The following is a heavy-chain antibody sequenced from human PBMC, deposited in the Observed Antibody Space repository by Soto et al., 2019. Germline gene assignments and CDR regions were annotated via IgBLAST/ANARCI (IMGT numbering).Heavy chain of an antibody. CDR2: IIPILGIA. CDR1: GGTFSSYT. CDR3: ARRSLRAAGDAFDI. V-gene: IGHV1-69*02. J-gene: IGHJ3*02. Sequence: SVKVSCKASGGTFSSYTISWVRQAPGQGLEWMGRIIPILGIANYAQKFQGRVTITADKSTSTAYMELSSLRSEDTAVYYCARRSLRAAGDAFDIWGQGTMVTVSS. D-gene: IGHD3-10*01.